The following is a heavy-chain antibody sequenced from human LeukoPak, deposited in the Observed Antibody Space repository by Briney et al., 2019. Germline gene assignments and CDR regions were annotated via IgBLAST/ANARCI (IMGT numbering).Heavy chain of an antibody. CDR2: IYHSGST. CDR3: ARDRSSGSYRYFDY. Sequence: PSGTLSLTCAVSGGSISSSNWWSWVRQPPGKGLEWIGEIYHSGSTNYNPSLKSRVTISVDTSKNQFSLKLRSVTAADTAVYYCARDRSSGSYRYFDYWGQGTLVTVSS. D-gene: IGHD3-16*02. V-gene: IGHV4-4*02. J-gene: IGHJ4*02. CDR1: GGSISSSNW.